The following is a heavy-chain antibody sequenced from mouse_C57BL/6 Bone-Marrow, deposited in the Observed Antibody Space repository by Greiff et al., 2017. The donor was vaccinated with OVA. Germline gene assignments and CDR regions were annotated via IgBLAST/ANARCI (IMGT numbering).Heavy chain of an antibody. CDR1: GFSLTSYG. D-gene: IGHD4-1*01. CDR3: ARNELGRYFDV. CDR2: IWSGGST. V-gene: IGHV2-2*01. Sequence: VQLQQSGPGLVQPSQSLSITCTVSGFSLTSYGVHWVRQSPGKGLEWLGVIWSGGSTDYNAAFISRLSISKDNFKNQVFFKMNSLQADDTAIYYCARNELGRYFDVWGTGTTVTVSS. J-gene: IGHJ1*03.